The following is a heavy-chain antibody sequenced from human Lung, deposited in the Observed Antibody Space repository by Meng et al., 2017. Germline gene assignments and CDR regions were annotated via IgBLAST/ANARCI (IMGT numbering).Heavy chain of an antibody. V-gene: IGHV4-4*02. CDR3: ARGSITMVRGVSVFDP. J-gene: IGHJ5*02. CDR2: IYHSGST. CDR1: GGSISSSNW. D-gene: IGHD3-10*01. Sequence: QVRLPEAGPGLVKPSGTLSLTCAVSGGSISSSNWWSWVRQPPGKGLEWIGEIYHSGSTNYNPSLKSRVTISVDKSKNQFSLKLSSVTAADTAVYYCARGSITMVRGVSVFDPWGQGTLVTVSS.